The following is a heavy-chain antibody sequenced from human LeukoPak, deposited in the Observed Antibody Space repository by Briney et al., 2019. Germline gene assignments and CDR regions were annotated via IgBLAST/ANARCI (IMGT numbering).Heavy chain of an antibody. J-gene: IGHJ3*02. V-gene: IGHV1-46*01. Sequence: GASVKVSCKTSGFHLTDYGISWVRQAPGQGLEWMGIINPSGGSTSYAQKFQGRVTMTRDTSTSTVYMELSSLRSEDTAVYYCAREHYDILTGYPMSAFDIWGQGTMVTVSS. D-gene: IGHD3-9*01. CDR3: AREHYDILTGYPMSAFDI. CDR2: INPSGGST. CDR1: GFHLTDYG.